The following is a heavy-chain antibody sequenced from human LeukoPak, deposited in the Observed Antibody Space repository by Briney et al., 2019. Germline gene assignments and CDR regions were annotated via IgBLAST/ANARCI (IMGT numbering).Heavy chain of an antibody. CDR1: GFTFDDYT. CDR2: ISWDGKTT. D-gene: IGHD5-24*01. J-gene: IGHJ4*02. CDR3: AKDLWYGYSWSFDH. Sequence: GGSLRLSCAASGFTFDDYTVHWVRQAPGKGLEWVSLISWDGKTTYYADSVRGRFTISRDNSANSLFLQMNSLRTEDTALYYCAKDLWYGYSWSFDHWGQGTLVTVSS. V-gene: IGHV3-43*01.